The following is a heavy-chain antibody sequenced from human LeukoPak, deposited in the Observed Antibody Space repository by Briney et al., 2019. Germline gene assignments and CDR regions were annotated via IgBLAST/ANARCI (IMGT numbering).Heavy chain of an antibody. CDR3: ARAGHSSSSEEYYYYYMDV. CDR1: GFTFSNYW. Sequence: GGSLRLSCAASGFTFSNYWMNWVRQAPGKELVWVSRINTDGSSTSYADSVKGRFTISRDNAKNTLYLQMNSLRAEDTAVYYCARAGHSSSSEEYYYYYMDVWGKGTTVTVSS. CDR2: INTDGSST. V-gene: IGHV3-74*01. J-gene: IGHJ6*03. D-gene: IGHD6-6*01.